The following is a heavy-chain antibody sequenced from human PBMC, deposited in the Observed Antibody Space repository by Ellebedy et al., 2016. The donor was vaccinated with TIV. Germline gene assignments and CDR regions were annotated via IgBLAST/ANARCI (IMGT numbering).Heavy chain of an antibody. Sequence: GESLKISXVASGFTFTTYAMAWVRQAPGKGLEWVSDISGSGDTSHADSVKGRFTISRDNSKNTVYLQMNSLRVEDTAVYYCAKDQVLYDGKVAFEYWGQGALVTVSS. D-gene: IGHD2-8*01. J-gene: IGHJ4*02. CDR1: GFTFTTYA. CDR3: AKDQVLYDGKVAFEY. CDR2: ISGSGDT. V-gene: IGHV3-23*01.